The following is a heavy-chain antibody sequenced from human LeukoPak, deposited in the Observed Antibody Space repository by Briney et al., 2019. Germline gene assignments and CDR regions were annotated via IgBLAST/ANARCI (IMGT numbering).Heavy chain of an antibody. D-gene: IGHD1-26*01. V-gene: IGHV3-30*02. CDR1: GFTFSSYG. CDR3: ARGRYSGRTSFDY. Sequence: GGSLRLSCAASGFTFSSYGMHWVRQAPGKGLEWVAFIRYDGSNKYYADSVKGRFTISRDNSKNSLYLQMNSLRAEDTAVYYCARGRYSGRTSFDYWGQGTLVTVSS. J-gene: IGHJ4*02. CDR2: IRYDGSNK.